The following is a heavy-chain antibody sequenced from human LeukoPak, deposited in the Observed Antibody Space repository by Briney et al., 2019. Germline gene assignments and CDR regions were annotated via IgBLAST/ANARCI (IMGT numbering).Heavy chain of an antibody. CDR1: GFTFSDYY. J-gene: IGHJ5*02. D-gene: IGHD6-13*01. Sequence: GGSLRLSCAASGFTFSDYYMSWIRQAPGKGLGWVSYISSSGSTIYYADSVKGRFTISRDNAKNSLYLQMNSLRAEDTAVYYCARDRGDIAAAGTLDPWGQGTLVTVSS. CDR2: ISSSGSTI. CDR3: ARDRGDIAAAGTLDP. V-gene: IGHV3-11*01.